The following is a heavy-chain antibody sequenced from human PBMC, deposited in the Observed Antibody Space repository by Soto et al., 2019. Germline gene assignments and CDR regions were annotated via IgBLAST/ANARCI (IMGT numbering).Heavy chain of an antibody. D-gene: IGHD3-10*01. CDR3: ASNYGSGYRAFDS. CDR2: DNPILSMS. J-gene: IGHJ4*02. V-gene: IGHV1-69*02. CDR1: GDTFNFYS. Sequence: QVQLVQSGAEVKSAGSSVKVSCKASGDTFNFYSINWVRQAPGLGLEWVGRDNPILSMSNYAQRFQGRVTMTADKSTGTAYMERRSLRSEDTAIYYCASNYGSGYRAFDSWGQGALVTVSS.